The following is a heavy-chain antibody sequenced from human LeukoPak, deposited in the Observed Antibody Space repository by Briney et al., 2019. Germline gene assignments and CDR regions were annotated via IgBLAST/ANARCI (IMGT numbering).Heavy chain of an antibody. D-gene: IGHD6-19*01. CDR3: ARSFLGGWYYFDY. V-gene: IGHV3-53*01. CDR2: IYSGGST. J-gene: IGHJ4*02. CDR1: GFTVSSNY. Sequence: GGSLRLSCAASGFTVSSNYMSWVRQAPGKGLEWVSVIYSGGSTYYADSVKGRFTISRDNSKNTLYLQMNSLRAEDTAVYYCARSFLGGWYYFDYWGQGTLVTVSS.